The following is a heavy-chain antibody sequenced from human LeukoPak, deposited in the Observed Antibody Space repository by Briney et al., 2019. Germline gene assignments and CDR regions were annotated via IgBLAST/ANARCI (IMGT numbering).Heavy chain of an antibody. CDR1: GFTFSNYR. CDR2: IFHSGST. CDR3: ARGSSGSKFDY. D-gene: IGHD3-22*01. Sequence: GSLRLSCAASGFTFSNYRMSWVRQAPGKGLEWIGDIFHSGSTSYNPSLRSRVTISIDKSKNQFSLNLTAVTAADTAMYYCARGSSGSKFDYWGQGTLVTVSS. J-gene: IGHJ4*02. V-gene: IGHV4-4*02.